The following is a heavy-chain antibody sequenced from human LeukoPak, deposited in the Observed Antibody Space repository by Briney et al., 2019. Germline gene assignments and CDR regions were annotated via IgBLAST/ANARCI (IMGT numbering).Heavy chain of an antibody. CDR2: IKQDGSEK. V-gene: IGHV3-7*01. Sequence: GGSLRLSCAASGFTFSSYWMSWVRQAPGKGLEWVANIKQDGSEKYYVDSVKGRFTISRDNAKSLVFLQMNSLRAEGTAVYYCAREGGRGLLDSRDYWGQGILVTVSS. D-gene: IGHD3/OR15-3a*01. CDR1: GFTFSSYW. J-gene: IGHJ4*02. CDR3: AREGGRGLLDSRDY.